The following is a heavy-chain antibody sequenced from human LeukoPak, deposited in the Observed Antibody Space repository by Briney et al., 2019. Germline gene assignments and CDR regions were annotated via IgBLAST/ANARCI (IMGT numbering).Heavy chain of an antibody. V-gene: IGHV4-59*12. D-gene: IGHD3-10*01. CDR1: GGSISNYY. CDR2: IFYNGNT. J-gene: IGHJ5*02. CDR3: ARGVVLLWFGEPPRRFDP. Sequence: PSETLSLTCTVSGGSISNYYWSWLRQFPGKALEWVGYIFYNGNTNYSPSLKSRVTVSLDTSKNQFSLELSSVTAADTAVYYCARGVVLLWFGEPPRRFDPWGQGTLVTVSS.